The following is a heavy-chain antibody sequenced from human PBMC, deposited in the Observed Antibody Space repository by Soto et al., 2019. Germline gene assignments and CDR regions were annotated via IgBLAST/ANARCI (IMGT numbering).Heavy chain of an antibody. J-gene: IGHJ4*02. D-gene: IGHD2-15*01. Sequence: LRLSCAASGFTFTPYGMHWVRQAPGKGLEWVAVISYDGSNKYYADSVKGRFTISRDNSKNTLYLQMNSLRAEDTALYYCAKGARVVAASPTDYWGQGTLVTVSS. CDR2: ISYDGSNK. CDR1: GFTFTPYG. CDR3: AKGARVVAASPTDY. V-gene: IGHV3-30*18.